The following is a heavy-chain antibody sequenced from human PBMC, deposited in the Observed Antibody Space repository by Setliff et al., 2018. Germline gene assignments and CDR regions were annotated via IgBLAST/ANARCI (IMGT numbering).Heavy chain of an antibody. V-gene: IGHV1-46*03. CDR2: INPSGGFT. J-gene: IGHJ3*02. D-gene: IGHD3-3*01. CDR3: ARDRYYNSWSGTPITAPHDAFDI. CDR1: GYTLTNYY. Sequence: ASVKVSCKASGYTLTNYYMHWVRQAPGQGLEWMGIINPSGGFTRYAQKFQGRVTMTRDTSTSTVHMEVSSLRSEDTAVYYCARDRYYNSWSGTPITAPHDAFDIWGQGAMVTVSS.